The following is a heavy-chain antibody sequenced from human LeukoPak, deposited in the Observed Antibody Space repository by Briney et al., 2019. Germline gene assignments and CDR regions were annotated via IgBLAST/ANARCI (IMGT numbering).Heavy chain of an antibody. J-gene: IGHJ6*03. V-gene: IGHV3-23*01. CDR3: AKGGDFWSGYSRGYYMDV. CDR2: ISGSGGST. CDR1: GFTFSIYA. D-gene: IGHD3-3*01. Sequence: GGSLRLSCAASGFTFSIYAMSWVRQAPGKGLEWVSVISGSGGSTYYADSVKGRLTISRDNSKNTLYLQMNSLRADDTAVYYCAKGGDFWSGYSRGYYMDVWGKGTTVTVSS.